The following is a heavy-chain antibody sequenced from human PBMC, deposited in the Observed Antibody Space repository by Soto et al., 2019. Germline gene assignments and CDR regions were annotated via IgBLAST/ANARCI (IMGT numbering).Heavy chain of an antibody. V-gene: IGHV4-59*08. Sequence: SETLSLTCTVSGGSISSDYWSWIRQPPGKGLEWIGYIHYSGSTYYNPSLKSRVTISVDTSKNQFSLKLSSVTAADTAVYYCARHGGRYCSGGTCYIYWHFDLWGRGTLVTVS. CDR3: ARHGGRYCSGGTCYIYWHFDL. CDR2: IHYSGST. D-gene: IGHD2-15*01. J-gene: IGHJ2*01. CDR1: GGSISSDY.